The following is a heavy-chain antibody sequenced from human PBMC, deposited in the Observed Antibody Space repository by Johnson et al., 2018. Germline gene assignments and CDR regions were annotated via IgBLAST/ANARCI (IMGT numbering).Heavy chain of an antibody. D-gene: IGHD3-10*01. Sequence: VQLVESGGGVVQPGRSLRLSCAASGFTFSSYGMHWVRQAPGKGLEWVAVISYDGSNKYYADSVKGRFTISRDNSKNTLYLQMNSPRAEDTAVYYCAKDRSFYGGSLRYYYYYGMDVWGQGTTVTVSS. V-gene: IGHV3-30*18. CDR3: AKDRSFYGGSLRYYYYYGMDV. CDR2: ISYDGSNK. J-gene: IGHJ6*02. CDR1: GFTFSSYG.